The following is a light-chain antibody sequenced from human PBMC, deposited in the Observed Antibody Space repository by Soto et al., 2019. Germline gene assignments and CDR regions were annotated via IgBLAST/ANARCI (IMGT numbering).Light chain of an antibody. J-gene: IGKJ1*01. V-gene: IGKV3-11*01. CDR2: DAS. Sequence: EIVLTQSPATLSLSPGERATLSCMASQSIGTYLAWYQQKPGQAPRLLIHDASNRATGIPARFSGSGSGTDFTLTISSLEPEDFAVYYCQQRSNWPPTWTFGQGTKVDIK. CDR1: QSIGTY. CDR3: QQRSNWPPTWT.